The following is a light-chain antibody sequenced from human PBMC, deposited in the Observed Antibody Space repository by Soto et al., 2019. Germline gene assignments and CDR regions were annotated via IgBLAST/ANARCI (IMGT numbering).Light chain of an antibody. CDR2: DAS. V-gene: IGKV1-5*01. J-gene: IGKJ4*01. CDR1: QSVRSW. CDR3: QQYDNYPLT. Sequence: DIHMTQSPSTRSEYVVDIVTITCRASQSVRSWLAWYQQKPGTAPKLLIFDASRLESGVPSRFSGSASGTEFTLTISSLQPDDFATYYCQQYDNYPLTFGGGTKVDIK.